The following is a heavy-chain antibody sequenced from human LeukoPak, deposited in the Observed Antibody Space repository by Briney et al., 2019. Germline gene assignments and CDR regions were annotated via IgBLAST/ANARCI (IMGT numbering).Heavy chain of an antibody. Sequence: ASVKLSCKASGYTFSSHGITWVRQAPGQGLEWMGWISANNGNTNYAQKLQGRVTVTTDTSTSIAYMELRSLRSDDTAVYYCARNGTAGRYYFDYWGQGTLVTVSS. V-gene: IGHV1-18*01. CDR1: GYTFSSHG. J-gene: IGHJ4*02. CDR3: ARNGTAGRYYFDY. D-gene: IGHD1-26*01. CDR2: ISANNGNT.